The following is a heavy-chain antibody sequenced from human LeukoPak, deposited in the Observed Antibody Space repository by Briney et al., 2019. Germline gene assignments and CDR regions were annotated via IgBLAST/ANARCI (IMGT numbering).Heavy chain of an antibody. CDR3: AKDEEATVISIFDY. J-gene: IGHJ4*02. CDR1: GFTVSSNY. D-gene: IGHD4-17*01. CDR2: IYSGGST. V-gene: IGHV3-53*01. Sequence: GGSLRLSCAASGFTVSSNYMSWVRQAPGKGLEWVSVIYSGGSTYYADSVKGRFTISRDNSKNTLYLQMNSLRAEDTAVYYCAKDEEATVISIFDYWGQGTLVTVSS.